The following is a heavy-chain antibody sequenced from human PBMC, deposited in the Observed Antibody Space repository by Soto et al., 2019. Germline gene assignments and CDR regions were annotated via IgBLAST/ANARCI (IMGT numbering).Heavy chain of an antibody. J-gene: IGHJ5*01. CDR3: ATYRRGAGTGSSWFDS. V-gene: IGHV1-8*01. CDR2: MNPNSGNT. CDR1: GYTFTSYD. D-gene: IGHD1-1*01. Sequence: QVQLVQSGAEVKTPGASVKVSCKASGYTFTSYDINWVRQATGQGLEWMGWMNPNSGNTGYAQKFQGRITMTRDTYISTAYMELTGLRSDDTAIYYCATYRRGAGTGSSWFDSWGQGTLVTVSS.